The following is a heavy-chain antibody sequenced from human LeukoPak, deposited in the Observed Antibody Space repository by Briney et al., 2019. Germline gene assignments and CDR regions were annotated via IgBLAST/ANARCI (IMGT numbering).Heavy chain of an antibody. J-gene: IGHJ4*02. CDR2: ISAYNGNT. CDR3: ARVPHAGGYCSSTSCYYFDY. D-gene: IGHD2-2*03. V-gene: IGHV1-18*01. Sequence: ASVKVSCKASGYTFTSYGISWVRQAPGQGLEWMGWISAYNGNTNYAQKLQGRVTMTTDTSTSTAYMELRSLRSDDTAVYYGARVPHAGGYCSSTSCYYFDYWGQGTLVTVSS. CDR1: GYTFTSYG.